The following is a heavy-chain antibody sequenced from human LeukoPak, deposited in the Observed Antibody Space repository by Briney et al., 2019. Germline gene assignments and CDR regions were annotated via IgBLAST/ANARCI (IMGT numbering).Heavy chain of an antibody. D-gene: IGHD3-22*01. J-gene: IGHJ5*02. CDR3: ARVPGNYYDSSGPRGP. CDR1: GYTFTGYY. V-gene: IGHV1-18*04. Sequence: ASVKVSCKASGYTFTGYYVHWVRQAPGQGLEWMGWISAYNGNTNYAQKLQGRVTMTTDTSTSTAYMELRSLRSDDTAVYYCARVPGNYYDSSGPRGPWGQGTLVTVSS. CDR2: ISAYNGNT.